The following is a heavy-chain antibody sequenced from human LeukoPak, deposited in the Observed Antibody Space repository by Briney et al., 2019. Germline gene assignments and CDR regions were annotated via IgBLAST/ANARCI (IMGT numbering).Heavy chain of an antibody. CDR1: GFTLGNYG. V-gene: IGHV3-23*05. D-gene: IGHD2-21*02. Sequence: GGSLRLSCAASGFTLGNYGMTWVRQAPEKGLEWVSSVSISGENTYYADSVKGRFTISRDNSKNTLYLQMNSLRAEDTAVYYCAKLRLGRVVVTALDYWGQGTLVTVSS. CDR3: AKLRLGRVVVTALDY. CDR2: VSISGENT. J-gene: IGHJ4*02.